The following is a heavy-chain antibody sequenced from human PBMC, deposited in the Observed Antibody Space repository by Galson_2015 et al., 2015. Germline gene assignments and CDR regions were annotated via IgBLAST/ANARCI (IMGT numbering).Heavy chain of an antibody. CDR1: GYSFTDYW. Sequence: QSGAEVKKPGESLPISCTGSGYSFTDYWIGWVRQMPGKGLEWMGIIDPGDSDARYSPSFHGQVTISAGKSISTAYVQWSSLKASDTAMYYCARVRGADPLGFDYWGQGTLVTVSS. CDR2: IDPGDSDA. CDR3: ARVRGADPLGFDY. J-gene: IGHJ4*02. V-gene: IGHV5-51*01. D-gene: IGHD3-16*01.